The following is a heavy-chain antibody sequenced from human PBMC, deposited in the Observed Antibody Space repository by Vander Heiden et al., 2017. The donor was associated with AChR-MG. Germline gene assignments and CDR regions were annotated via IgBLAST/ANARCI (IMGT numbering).Heavy chain of an antibody. CDR1: GFTFSSYS. CDR3: ARADYGSGSSYGMDV. D-gene: IGHD3-10*01. J-gene: IGHJ6*02. CDR2: ISSSSSTI. V-gene: IGHV3-48*02. Sequence: EVQLVESGGGLVQPGGSLRLSCAASGFTFSSYSMNWVRQAPGKGLEWVSYISSSSSTIYYADSGKGRFTISRDNAKNSLHLQMNSLRDEDTAVYYCARADYGSGSSYGMDVWGQGTTVTVSS.